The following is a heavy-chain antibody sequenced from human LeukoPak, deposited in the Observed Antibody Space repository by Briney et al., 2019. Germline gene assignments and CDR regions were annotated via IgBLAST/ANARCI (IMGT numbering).Heavy chain of an antibody. J-gene: IGHJ4*02. D-gene: IGHD2-15*01. CDR2: ISGSGGST. V-gene: IGHV3-23*01. CDR3: AKDMKAAWYFDY. Sequence: GGSLRLSCAASGFTFSSYAMSWVRQAPGKGLEWVSAISGSGGSTYYVDSVKGRFTISRDNSKNTLYLQMNSLRAEDTAVYYCAKDMKAAWYFDYWGQGTLVTVSP. CDR1: GFTFSSYA.